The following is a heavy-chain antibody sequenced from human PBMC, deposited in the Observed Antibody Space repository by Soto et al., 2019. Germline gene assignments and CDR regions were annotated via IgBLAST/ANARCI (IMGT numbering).Heavy chain of an antibody. V-gene: IGHV3-7*01. J-gene: IGHJ4*02. D-gene: IGHD1-26*01. Sequence: SLRLSCAASGLTFSSFWMSWVRQAPGKGPEWVARINQDGNKKQYVDSVKGRFTISRDNAENSLYLQLYCLRAEDTAVYYCARDYRADWGPGTLVTVSS. CDR1: GLTFSSFW. CDR2: INQDGNKK. CDR3: ARDYRAD.